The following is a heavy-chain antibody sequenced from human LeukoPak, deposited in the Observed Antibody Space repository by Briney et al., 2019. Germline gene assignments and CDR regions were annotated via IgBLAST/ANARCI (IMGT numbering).Heavy chain of an antibody. CDR3: ATTGIFGVAKGYFDY. V-gene: IGHV1-2*06. CDR1: VYTFTCYY. Sequence: ASVTVSFKSSVYTFTCYYMHWVRQAPGQGLEWMGRINPNSGGTNYAQKFQGSVTMTRDTSISTAYMELSRLRSDDTAVYYCATTGIFGVAKGYFDYWGQGTLVTVSS. J-gene: IGHJ4*02. D-gene: IGHD3-3*01. CDR2: INPNSGGT.